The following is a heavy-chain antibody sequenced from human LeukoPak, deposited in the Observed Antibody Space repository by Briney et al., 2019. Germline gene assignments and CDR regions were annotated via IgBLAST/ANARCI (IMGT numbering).Heavy chain of an antibody. V-gene: IGHV1-46*01. D-gene: IGHD3-16*02. Sequence: ASVKVSCKASGYTFTSYYMHWVRQAPGQGLEWMGIINPSGGSTSYAQKFQGRVTMTRDTSTSTVYMELSSLRSEDTAVYYCARGGITFGGVIVDFDYWGQGTLVTVSS. CDR1: GYTFTSYY. CDR2: INPSGGST. J-gene: IGHJ4*02. CDR3: ARGGITFGGVIVDFDY.